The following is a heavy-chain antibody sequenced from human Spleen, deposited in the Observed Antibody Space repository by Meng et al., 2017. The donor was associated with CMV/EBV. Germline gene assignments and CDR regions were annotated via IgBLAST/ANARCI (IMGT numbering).Heavy chain of an antibody. CDR1: GFDCNGYD. D-gene: IGHD3-10*01. CDR3: ANTNNRVRYFDL. J-gene: IGHJ2*01. CDR2: ISYDGREK. Sequence: SCAASGFDCNGYDMRWVRQVPGKGLEEVAVISYDGREKHYTNSVKGRFTISRDNSKNTLFLQMNSLRAGDTSFYYCANTNNRVRYFDLWGRGTLVTVSS. V-gene: IGHV3-30*18.